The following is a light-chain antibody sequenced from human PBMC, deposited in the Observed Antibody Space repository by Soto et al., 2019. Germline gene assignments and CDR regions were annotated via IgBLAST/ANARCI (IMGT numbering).Light chain of an antibody. J-gene: IGKJ2*01. V-gene: IGKV2-30*02. CDR3: MQGSLWPFT. CDR1: QSFIHSNGNTY. CDR2: QVF. Sequence: EVVMTQSPLSLPVTLGQPASISCRSTQSFIHSNGNTYLTWFQQRPGQSPRRLIYQVFNRDSGVPDRFSGSGSGTDFTLKISRVEAEDVGVYYCMQGSLWPFTFGQGTRLEIK.